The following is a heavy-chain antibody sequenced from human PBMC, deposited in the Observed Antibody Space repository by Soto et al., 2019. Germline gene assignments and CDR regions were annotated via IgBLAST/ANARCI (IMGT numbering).Heavy chain of an antibody. J-gene: IGHJ6*02. CDR3: VRGGNNDVPAEYYYYYGMDV. D-gene: IGHD2-2*01. CDR1: GFTFSSYA. Sequence: QVQLVESGRGVVQPGRSLRLSCAASGFTFSSYAMHWVRQAPGKGLEWVALISYDGSNKYYGDSVKGRFTISRDNSKNTLYLQMHSLTAEDTAVYYCVRGGNNDVPAEYYYYYGMDVWGQGTTVAVSS. CDR2: ISYDGSNK. V-gene: IGHV3-30-3*01.